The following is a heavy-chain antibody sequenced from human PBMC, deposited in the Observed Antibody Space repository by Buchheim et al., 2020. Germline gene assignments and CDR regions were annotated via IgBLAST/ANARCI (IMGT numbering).Heavy chain of an antibody. Sequence: QLLLQESGPGLVKPSETLSLTCSVPDGSISSSDYYWGWIRQPPGKGLEWIGSIYNSGRTHCHPSLESRVSISVDTSKNQVSLKLTSVTAADTAVYYCARGFFYHSTDDFWGQG. CDR2: IYNSGRT. D-gene: IGHD2-8*02. J-gene: IGHJ4*02. V-gene: IGHV4-39*07. CDR3: ARGFFYHSTDDF. CDR1: DGSISSSDYY.